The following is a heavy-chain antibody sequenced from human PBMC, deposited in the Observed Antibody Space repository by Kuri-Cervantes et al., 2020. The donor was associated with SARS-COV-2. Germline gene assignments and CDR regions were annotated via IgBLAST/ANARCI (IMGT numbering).Heavy chain of an antibody. J-gene: IGHJ3*02. D-gene: IGHD3-3*01. CDR1: GFTFSSYD. CDR2: ISTAGDT. CDR3: ARDKDFWSGYQDAFDI. Sequence: GESLKISCAACGFTFSSYDMHWVRQATGKGLEWVSAISTAGDTYYPGSVKGQFTISRDNGRNSLYLQMNSLRAEDTAVYYCARDKDFWSGYQDAFDIWGQGTMVTVSS. V-gene: IGHV3-13*03.